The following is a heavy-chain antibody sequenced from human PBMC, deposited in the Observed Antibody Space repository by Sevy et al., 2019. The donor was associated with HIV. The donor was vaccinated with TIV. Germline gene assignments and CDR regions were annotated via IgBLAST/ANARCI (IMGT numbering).Heavy chain of an antibody. CDR2: IYYSGST. D-gene: IGHD2-21*02. CDR3: ARSVGTENYFDY. CDR1: GGSMTSYY. J-gene: IGHJ4*02. Sequence: SETLSLTCTVSGGSMTSYYWNWIRQPPGKGLEWIGYIYYSGSTNYNPSLKSQVTMSVDTSKNRFSLTLISVTAADTAVYHCARSVGTENYFDYWGQGALVTVSS. V-gene: IGHV4-59*13.